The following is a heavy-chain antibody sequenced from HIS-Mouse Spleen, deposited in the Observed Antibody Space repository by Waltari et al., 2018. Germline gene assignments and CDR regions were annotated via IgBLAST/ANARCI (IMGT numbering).Heavy chain of an antibody. Sequence: QVQLVQSGAEVKKPGASVKVSCKASGYTFTSYDINWVRQATGQGLEWMGWMNPNMGNTGYDQKFQGRVTMTRNTSISTAYMELSSLRSEDTAVYYCARGHDYSNYFDYWGQGTLVTVSS. CDR3: ARGHDYSNYFDY. CDR2: MNPNMGNT. D-gene: IGHD4-4*01. V-gene: IGHV1-8*01. J-gene: IGHJ4*02. CDR1: GYTFTSYD.